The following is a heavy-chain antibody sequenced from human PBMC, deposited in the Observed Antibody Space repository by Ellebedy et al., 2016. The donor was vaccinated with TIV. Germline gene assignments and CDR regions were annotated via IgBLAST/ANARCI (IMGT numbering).Heavy chain of an antibody. J-gene: IGHJ6*02. CDR3: AREGYDILTGYNSGMDV. D-gene: IGHD3-9*01. Sequence: PSETLSLTCTVSGDSVSSGSHFWNWIRQPPGKGLEWIGYIYKSGTTNYNPSLKSRVTMSVDMSKNQFSLSLTSGTAADTAVYFCAREGYDILTGYNSGMDVWGQGTTVTVSS. V-gene: IGHV4-61*01. CDR2: IYKSGTT. CDR1: GDSVSSGSHF.